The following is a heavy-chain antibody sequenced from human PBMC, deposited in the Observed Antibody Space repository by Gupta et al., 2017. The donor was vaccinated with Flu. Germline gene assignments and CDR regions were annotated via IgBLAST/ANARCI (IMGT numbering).Heavy chain of an antibody. V-gene: IGHV3-48*02. Sequence: EVQRVESGGGLVQPGGSLRLTCVMSGFTFSDSHMNWIRQAPGKGLEWIEYIGSGRNTDDADSVRGRFTISRDNKRESLFLHRNSRREEDTAVYYGARELNWDFILWGQGAHVTVSS. CDR1: GFTFSDSH. CDR3: ARELNWDFIL. CDR2: IGSGRNT. D-gene: IGHD1-26*01. J-gene: IGHJ4*02.